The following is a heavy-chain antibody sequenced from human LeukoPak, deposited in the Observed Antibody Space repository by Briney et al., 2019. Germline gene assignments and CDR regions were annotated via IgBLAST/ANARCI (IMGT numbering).Heavy chain of an antibody. V-gene: IGHV3-43*02. CDR2: ISGGGDNT. CDR3: AKGVRSGTYYNCFDP. D-gene: IGHD3-3*01. J-gene: IGHJ5*02. CDR1: GFTLDDSA. Sequence: PGGSLRLSCVASGFTLDDSALHWVRQAPGKGLEWISLISGGGDNTYYADSVKGRFTISRENTKNSLYLQMSSLRAEDTALYYCAKGVRSGTYYNCFDPWGERTLVTVSS.